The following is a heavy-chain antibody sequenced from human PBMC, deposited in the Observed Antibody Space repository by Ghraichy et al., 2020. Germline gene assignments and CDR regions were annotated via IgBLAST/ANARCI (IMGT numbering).Heavy chain of an antibody. J-gene: IGHJ6*02. CDR1: GYTFTSYG. CDR2: ISAYNGNT. CDR3: AREPPRYDFWSGYNYYYYYGMDV. Sequence: ASVKVSGKASGYTFTSYGISWVRQAPGQGLEWMGWISAYNGNTNYAQKLQGRVTMTTDTSTSTAYMELRSLRSDDTAVYYCAREPPRYDFWSGYNYYYYYGMDVWGQGTRVTVSS. V-gene: IGHV1-18*01. D-gene: IGHD3-3*01.